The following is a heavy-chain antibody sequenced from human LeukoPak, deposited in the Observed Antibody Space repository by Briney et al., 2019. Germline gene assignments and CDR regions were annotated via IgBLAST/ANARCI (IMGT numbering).Heavy chain of an antibody. CDR3: AKDGGGAGMATIHPAGWFDP. CDR2: IYSGGST. J-gene: IGHJ5*02. CDR1: GFTVSSNY. V-gene: IGHV3-53*04. Sequence: GGSLRLSCAASGFTVSSNYMSWVRQAPGKGLEWVSVIYSGGSTYYADSVKGRFTISRHNSKNTLYLQMNSLRAEDTALYYCAKDGGGAGMATIHPAGWFDPWGQGTLVTVSS. D-gene: IGHD5-24*01.